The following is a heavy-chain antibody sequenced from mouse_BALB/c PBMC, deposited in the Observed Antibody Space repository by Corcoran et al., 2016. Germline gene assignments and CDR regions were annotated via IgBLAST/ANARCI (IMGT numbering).Heavy chain of an antibody. Sequence: DVQLQESGPGLVKPSQSLSLTCSVTGYSITSGYYWNWIRQFPGNKLEWMGYISYDGSNNYNPSLKNRISITRDTSKNQFFLKLNSVTTEDTATYYCAAIYDGYAMDYGGQGTSVTVSS. V-gene: IGHV3-6*02. CDR2: ISYDGSN. CDR1: GYSITSGYY. CDR3: AAIYDGYAMDY. D-gene: IGHD2-3*01. J-gene: IGHJ4*01.